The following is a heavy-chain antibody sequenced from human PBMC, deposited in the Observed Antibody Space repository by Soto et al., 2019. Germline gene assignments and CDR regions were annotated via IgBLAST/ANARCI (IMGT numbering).Heavy chain of an antibody. Sequence: AAVKVSCKASGYTFTGYYMHWVRQAPGQGLEWMGWINPNSGGTNYAQKFQGRVTMTRDTSISTAYMELSRLRSDDTAVYYCARDWGKNLSAARHNWFAPWGQGTPVVVSS. V-gene: IGHV1-2*02. J-gene: IGHJ5*02. CDR2: INPNSGGT. CDR3: ARDWGKNLSAARHNWFAP. CDR1: GYTFTGYY. D-gene: IGHD6-6*01.